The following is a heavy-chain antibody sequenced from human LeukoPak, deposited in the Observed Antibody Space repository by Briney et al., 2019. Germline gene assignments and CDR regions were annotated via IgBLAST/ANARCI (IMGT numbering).Heavy chain of an antibody. D-gene: IGHD3-16*01. J-gene: IGHJ4*02. CDR1: NTSISSNTYY. CDR3: ATYKYDYVWGNQHFDY. CDR2: INYRGST. V-gene: IGHV4-39*07. Sequence: SETLSLTCTVSNTSISSNTYYRAWIRQPPGKGLEYIGSINYRGSTYYNPSLKSRVTLSVDTSKNQFSLKLNSVTAADTAVYYCATYKYDYVWGNQHFDYWGQGTLVAVSS.